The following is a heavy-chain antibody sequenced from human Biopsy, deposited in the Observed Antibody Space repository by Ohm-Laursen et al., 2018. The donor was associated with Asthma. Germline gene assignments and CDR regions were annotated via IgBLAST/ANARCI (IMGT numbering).Heavy chain of an antibody. CDR2: IYYSGET. J-gene: IGHJ4*02. D-gene: IGHD5-18*01. CDR3: ARNLPGYTYGPFED. Sequence: PSDTLSLTCTASGASITTSPSYWSWLRLLPGKGLEWIGCIYYSGETFFNPSLKNPLFMSLDSSKNQFSLKMTSVTVADTAVYFCARNLPGYTYGPFEDWGQGTLVTVSS. CDR1: GASITTSPSY. V-gene: IGHV4-31*01.